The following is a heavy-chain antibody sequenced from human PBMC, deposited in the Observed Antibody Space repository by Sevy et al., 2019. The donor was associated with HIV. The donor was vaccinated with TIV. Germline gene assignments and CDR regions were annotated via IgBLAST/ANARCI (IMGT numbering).Heavy chain of an antibody. CDR2: IWYDGSNK. D-gene: IGHD3-10*01. V-gene: IGHV3-33*01. CDR1: GFTFSSYG. J-gene: IGHJ4*02. Sequence: GGSLRLSCAASGFTFSSYGMHWVRQAPGKGLEWVAVIWYDGSNKYYADSVKGRFSISRDNSKNTLYLKMNGLRAEDTAVYYSARERTYYYGSGEYYFDYWGQGTLVTVSS. CDR3: ARERTYYYGSGEYYFDY.